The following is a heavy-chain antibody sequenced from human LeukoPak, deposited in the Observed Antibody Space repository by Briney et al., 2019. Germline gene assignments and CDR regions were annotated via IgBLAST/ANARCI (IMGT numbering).Heavy chain of an antibody. Sequence: GGSLRLSCAASGVTLSSYAMSWARQAPGKGLEWVSGISSSGSGGNTYYADSVKGRFTISRDSSKNTLFLHMNTLRAEDTAIYYCAKDVRGFSYGYHPWDDYWGQGTLVTVSS. V-gene: IGHV3-23*01. D-gene: IGHD5-18*01. CDR2: ISSSGSGGNT. CDR1: GVTLSSYA. J-gene: IGHJ4*02. CDR3: AKDVRGFSYGYHPWDDY.